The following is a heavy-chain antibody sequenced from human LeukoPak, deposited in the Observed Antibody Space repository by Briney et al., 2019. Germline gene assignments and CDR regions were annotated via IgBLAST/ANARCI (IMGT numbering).Heavy chain of an antibody. CDR3: ATDYYDSSGIAFDI. D-gene: IGHD3-22*01. V-gene: IGHV4-59*01. CDR2: IYYSGST. Sequence: PSETLSLTCTVSGGSISSYYWSWIRQPPGKGLEWIGYIYYSGSTNCNPSLKSRVTISVDTSKNQFSLKLSSVTAADTAVYYCATDYYDSSGIAFDIWGQGTMVTVSS. J-gene: IGHJ3*02. CDR1: GGSISSYY.